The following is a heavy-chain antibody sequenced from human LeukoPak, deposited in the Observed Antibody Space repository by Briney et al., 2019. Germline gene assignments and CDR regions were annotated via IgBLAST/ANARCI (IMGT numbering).Heavy chain of an antibody. CDR1: GFTVSSKY. Sequence: GGSLRLSCAASGFTVSSKYMSWVRQAPGKGLEWVSVVYSSGSTYYADSVKGRFTISRDNSKNTLSLQMNSLRAEDTAVYYCATSLASARAAGYYFDYWAREPWSPSPQ. V-gene: IGHV3-66*01. CDR3: ATSLASARAAGYYFDY. D-gene: IGHD6-6*01. CDR2: VYSSGST. J-gene: IGHJ4*02.